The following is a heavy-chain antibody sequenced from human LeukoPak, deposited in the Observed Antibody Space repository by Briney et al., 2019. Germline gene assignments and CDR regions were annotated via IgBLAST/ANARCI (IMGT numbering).Heavy chain of an antibody. CDR3: ARDRGYGSGSPFDY. CDR2: IYYGGST. CDR1: GGSISSFY. Sequence: SETLSFTCSGSGGSISSFYWRWIRPPPGKGLEGIGYIYYGGSTNYNPSLKSRVTISEDTSKNQSSLQLSCVTAADTAMYYCARDRGYGSGSPFDYWGQGTLVTVSS. V-gene: IGHV4-59*01. J-gene: IGHJ4*02. D-gene: IGHD3-10*01.